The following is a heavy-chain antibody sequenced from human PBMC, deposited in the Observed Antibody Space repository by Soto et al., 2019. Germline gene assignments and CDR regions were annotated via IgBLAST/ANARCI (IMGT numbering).Heavy chain of an antibody. Sequence: QVQLRESGPGLIKPSQTLSLTCTVSGASIGTGDYFWTWVRQAPGKGLEWLASIYYNGSTYYNPSLESRGTISRDASKNQLSLRLTPVSAADTAVDFCAAKGAVVLSEYFQKWGQGTLVTVSS. J-gene: IGHJ1*01. V-gene: IGHV4-30-4*08. CDR1: GASIGTGDYF. CDR3: AAKGAVVLSEYFQK. CDR2: IYYNGST. D-gene: IGHD3-10*02.